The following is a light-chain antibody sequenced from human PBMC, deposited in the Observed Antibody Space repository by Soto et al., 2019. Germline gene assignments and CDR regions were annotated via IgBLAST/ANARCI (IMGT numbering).Light chain of an antibody. J-gene: IGKJ4*01. CDR1: QSVSIS. V-gene: IGKV3-15*01. Sequence: ELVLTQAPVTLSLSPGERATLSCRSSQSVSISLAWYQQKPGQAPRLLIYGASTRATGVSARFSGSGSGTEFTLTISSLQSEDFALYYCQQYNNWPPATFGGGTKVAIK. CDR3: QQYNNWPPAT. CDR2: GAS.